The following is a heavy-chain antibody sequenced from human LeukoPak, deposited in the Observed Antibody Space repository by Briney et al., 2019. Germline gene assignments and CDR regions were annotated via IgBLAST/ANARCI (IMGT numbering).Heavy chain of an antibody. CDR3: AKNYGTSRPFYDY. J-gene: IGHJ4*02. V-gene: IGHV3-23*01. CDR1: GFTFSNYA. CDR2: ISGDAVYT. D-gene: IGHD4-17*01. Sequence: PGGSLRLSYAASGFTFSNYAMTWVRQAPGKGLQWVSAISGDAVYTYYLDSVKGRFTTSRDNSKNTLFLQMNSLRADDTAVYYCAKNYGTSRPFYDYWGQGIVVTVSS.